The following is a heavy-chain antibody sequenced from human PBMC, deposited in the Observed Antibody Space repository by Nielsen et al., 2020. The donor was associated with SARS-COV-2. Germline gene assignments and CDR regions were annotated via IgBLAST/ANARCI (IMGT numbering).Heavy chain of an antibody. D-gene: IGHD6-13*01. CDR2: ISYDGSNK. CDR1: GFTFSSYG. J-gene: IGHJ3*02. CDR3: AKDRERYSSSWSHAFDI. V-gene: IGHV3-30*18. Sequence: GGSLRLSCAASGFTFSSYGMHWVRQAPGKGLEWVAVISYDGSNKYYADSVKGRFTISRDNSKNTLYLQMNSLRAEDTAVYYCAKDRERYSSSWSHAFDIWGQGTMVTVSS.